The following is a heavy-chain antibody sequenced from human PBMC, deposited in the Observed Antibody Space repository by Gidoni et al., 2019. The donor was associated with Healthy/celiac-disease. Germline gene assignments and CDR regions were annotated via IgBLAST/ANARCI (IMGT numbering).Heavy chain of an antibody. V-gene: IGHV2-5*02. CDR2: IYWDDDK. CDR1: GFSLSTSGVG. Sequence: ITLKVSGHTLVKATQTLTLTCTFSGFSLSTSGVGVGWIRQPPGKALEWLALIYWDDDKRYSPSLKSRLTITKDTSKNQVVLTMTNIDPVDAATCYCAHSPEYYDSRNPPSFDYWGQGTLVTVSS. CDR3: AHSPEYYDSRNPPSFDY. D-gene: IGHD3-22*01. J-gene: IGHJ4*02.